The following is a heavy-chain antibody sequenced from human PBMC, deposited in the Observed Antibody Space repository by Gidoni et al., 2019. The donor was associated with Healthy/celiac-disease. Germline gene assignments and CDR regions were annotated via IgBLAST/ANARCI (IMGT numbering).Heavy chain of an antibody. V-gene: IGHV3-74*01. CDR3: AKSIVVVIAILVVCLGY. J-gene: IGHJ4*02. CDR1: GFTFSSYG. D-gene: IGHD2-21*01. CDR2: INSDGSST. Sequence: EVQLVESGGGLVQPGGSLRLSCAASGFTFSSYGMHWVRQAPGKGLVWVSRINSDGSSTSYADSVKGRFTISRDNAKNTLYLQMNSLRAEDTAVYYCAKSIVVVIAILVVCLGYWGQGTLVTVSS.